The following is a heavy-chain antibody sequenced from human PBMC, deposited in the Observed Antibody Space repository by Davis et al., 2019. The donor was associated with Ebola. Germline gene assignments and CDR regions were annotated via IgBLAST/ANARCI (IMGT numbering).Heavy chain of an antibody. CDR1: GYSFTTYG. D-gene: IGHD3-16*01. CDR2: IAAYNGYT. V-gene: IGHV1-18*01. Sequence: ASVKVSCRTSGYSFTTYGIMWVRQAPGQGLEWMGWIAAYNGYTNYVQNFQGRVTMTIDPSASTAYMELRSLRSDDTAVYYCSRADWGTTNYFDYWGQGTLVTVSS. CDR3: SRADWGTTNYFDY. J-gene: IGHJ4*02.